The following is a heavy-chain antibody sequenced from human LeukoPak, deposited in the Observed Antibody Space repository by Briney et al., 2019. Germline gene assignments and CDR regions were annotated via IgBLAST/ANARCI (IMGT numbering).Heavy chain of an antibody. J-gene: IGHJ4*02. CDR2: ISGSGGST. Sequence: GGSLRLSCAASGFTFSSYAMSWVRQAPGKGLEWVSAISGSGGSTYYADSVKGRFTISRDNSKNTLYLQMNSLRAEGTAVYYCAKDPLADSVYDFQGDFDYWGQGTLVTVSS. CDR1: GFTFSSYA. CDR3: AKDPLADSVYDFQGDFDY. V-gene: IGHV3-23*01. D-gene: IGHD5/OR15-5a*01.